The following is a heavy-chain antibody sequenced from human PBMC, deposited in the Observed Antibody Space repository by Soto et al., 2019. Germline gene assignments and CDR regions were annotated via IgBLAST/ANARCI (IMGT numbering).Heavy chain of an antibody. V-gene: IGHV6-1*01. J-gene: IGHJ6*02. CDR1: GDSVSSNSAT. CDR2: TYYRSKWYN. D-gene: IGHD5-18*01. Sequence: SQTLSLTCAISGDSVSSNSATCNWIRQSPSRGLEWLGRTYYRSKWYNDYAVSVKSRITINPDTSKNQFSLQLNSVTPEDTAVYYCAREGRTAMINTYYYYGMDVWGQGTTVTVSS. CDR3: AREGRTAMINTYYYYGMDV.